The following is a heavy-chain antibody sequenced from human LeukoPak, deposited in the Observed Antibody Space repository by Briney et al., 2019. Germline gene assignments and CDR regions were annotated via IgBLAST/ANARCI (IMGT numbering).Heavy chain of an antibody. Sequence: GGSLRLSCAASGFTFSDYYMSWIRQAPGKGLEWVSCISSSGSTIYYADSVKGRFTISRDNAKNSLYLQMNSLRAEDTAVYYCARDRVATVTTFFDYWGQGTLVTVSS. CDR2: ISSSGSTI. CDR3: ARDRVATVTTFFDY. D-gene: IGHD4-17*01. J-gene: IGHJ4*02. V-gene: IGHV3-11*01. CDR1: GFTFSDYY.